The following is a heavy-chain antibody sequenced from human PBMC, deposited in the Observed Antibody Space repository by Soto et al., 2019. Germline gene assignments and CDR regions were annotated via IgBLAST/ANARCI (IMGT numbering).Heavy chain of an antibody. J-gene: IGHJ4*02. V-gene: IGHV3-30*18. CDR2: ISYDGSNK. Sequence: PGGSLRLSCAASGFTFSSYGMHWVRQAPGKGLEWVAVISYDGSNKYYADSVKGRFTISRDNSKNTLYLQMNSLRAEDTAVYYCAKDLGDYYGSGGLDYWGQGTTVTVYS. CDR1: GFTFSSYG. D-gene: IGHD3-10*01. CDR3: AKDLGDYYGSGGLDY.